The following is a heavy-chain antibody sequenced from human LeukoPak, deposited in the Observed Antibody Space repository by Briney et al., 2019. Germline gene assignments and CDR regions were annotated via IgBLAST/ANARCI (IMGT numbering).Heavy chain of an antibody. CDR1: GFTFSSYS. CDR2: ISSSSSYI. J-gene: IGHJ5*02. D-gene: IGHD3-10*01. CDR3: ARDLWFGEYNWFDP. V-gene: IGHV3-21*01. Sequence: PGGSLRLSCAASGFTFSSYSMNWVRQAPGKGLEWVSSISSSSSYIYYADSVKGRFTISRDNAKNSLYLQMNSLRAEDTAVYYCARDLWFGEYNWFDPWGQGTLVTVSS.